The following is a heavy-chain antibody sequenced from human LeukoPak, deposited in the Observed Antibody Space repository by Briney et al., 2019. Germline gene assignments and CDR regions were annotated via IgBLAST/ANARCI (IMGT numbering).Heavy chain of an antibody. V-gene: IGHV1-69*04. Sequence: GASVRVSCKASGGTFSSYAISWVRQAPGQGLEWMGRIIPIFGIANYAQKFQGRVTITADKSTSTAYMELSSLRSEDTAVYYCARESSGPTIDIWGQGTMVTVS. J-gene: IGHJ3*02. D-gene: IGHD3-22*01. CDR3: ARESSGPTIDI. CDR2: IIPIFGIA. CDR1: GGTFSSYA.